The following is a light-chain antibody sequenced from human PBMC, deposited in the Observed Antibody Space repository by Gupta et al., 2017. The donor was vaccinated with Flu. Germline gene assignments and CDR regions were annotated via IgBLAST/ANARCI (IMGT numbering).Light chain of an antibody. V-gene: IGKV3-15*01. CDR2: GAS. Sequence: ASLSVSPGERATLSCRASQSIYSNLAWYQQKPGQAPRLLISGASTRATGVPARFSGSGSGTEFTLTISSLQSEDFAVYYCQQYNNWPPYTFGQGTKLEI. CDR1: QSIYSN. J-gene: IGKJ2*01. CDR3: QQYNNWPPYT.